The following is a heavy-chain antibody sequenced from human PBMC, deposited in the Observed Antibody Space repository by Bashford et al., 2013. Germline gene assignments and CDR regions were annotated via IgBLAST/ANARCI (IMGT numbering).Heavy chain of an antibody. CDR3: ARDEGFRMDV. CDR2: IYHDGST. V-gene: IGHV4-59*11. D-gene: IGHD2-21*01. J-gene: IGHJ6*02. CDR1: GGSISRH. Sequence: SETLSLTCTIAGGSISRHWTWIRQPPGRGLQWIGHIYHDGSTKYNPSLRSRVTISVDTSKNQFSLKLSSVTAADTAVYYCARDEGFRMDVWGQGTTVTVSS.